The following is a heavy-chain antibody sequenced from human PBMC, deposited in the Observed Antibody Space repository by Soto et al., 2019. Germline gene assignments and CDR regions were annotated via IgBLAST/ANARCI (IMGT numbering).Heavy chain of an antibody. CDR2: ISSSSSYI. Sequence: QLVESGGGLVKPGGSLRLSCAASGFTFSSYSMNWVRQAPGKGLEWVSSISSSSSYIYYADSVKGRFTISRDNAKNSLYLQMNSLRAEDTGVYYCARPEYYYDSRGYYGYWGQGTLVTVSS. CDR3: ARPEYYYDSRGYYGY. CDR1: GFTFSSYS. D-gene: IGHD3-22*01. J-gene: IGHJ4*02. V-gene: IGHV3-21*01.